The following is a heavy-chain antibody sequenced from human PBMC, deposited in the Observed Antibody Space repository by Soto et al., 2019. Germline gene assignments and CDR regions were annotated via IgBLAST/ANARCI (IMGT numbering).Heavy chain of an antibody. CDR2: IIPIFGTA. CDR1: GGTFSSYA. J-gene: IGHJ6*02. CDR3: ARAYAAIREQQLVGGYYYYGMDV. D-gene: IGHD6-13*01. Sequence: QVQLVQSGAEVKKPGSSVKVSCKASGGTFSSYAISWVRQAPGQGLEWMGGIIPIFGTANYAQKFQGRVTITADESTSTAYVELSSRRSEDTAVYYCARAYAAIREQQLVGGYYYYGMDVWGQGTTVTVSS. V-gene: IGHV1-69*12.